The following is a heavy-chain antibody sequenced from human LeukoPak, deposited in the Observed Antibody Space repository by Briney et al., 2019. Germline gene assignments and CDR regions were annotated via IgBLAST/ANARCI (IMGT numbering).Heavy chain of an antibody. J-gene: IGHJ4*02. V-gene: IGHV4-39*01. Sequence: SETLSLTCTVSGASISSSSFFWAWIRQPPGKGLEWIGTIYYSRSTYYNPSLKSRVTISVDTSQNQFSLRLSSVTAADTAVYYCARQYCTSGSCPDYFDYWGQGTLVTVSS. CDR3: ARQYCTSGSCPDYFDY. CDR1: GASISSSSFF. CDR2: IYYSRST. D-gene: IGHD2-15*01.